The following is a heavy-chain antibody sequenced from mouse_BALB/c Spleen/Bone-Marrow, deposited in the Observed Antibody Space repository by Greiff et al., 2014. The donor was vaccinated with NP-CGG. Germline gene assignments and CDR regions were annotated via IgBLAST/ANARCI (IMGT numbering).Heavy chain of an antibody. D-gene: IGHD1-1*02. Sequence: EVMLVESGGGLVQPGGSLRLSCATSGFTFTDYYMSWVRQPPGKALEWLGLIRNKASGYTTDYSASVKGRFTISRDNSQSILYLQMNTLRAEDSATYYCAREYGYFDVWGAGTTVTVSS. CDR1: GFTFTDYY. CDR2: IRNKASGYTT. J-gene: IGHJ1*01. V-gene: IGHV7-3*02. CDR3: AREYGYFDV.